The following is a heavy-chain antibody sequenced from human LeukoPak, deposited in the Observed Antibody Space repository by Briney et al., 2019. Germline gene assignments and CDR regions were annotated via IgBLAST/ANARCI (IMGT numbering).Heavy chain of an antibody. CDR3: ARGITASDLEGYYYYMDV. Sequence: SETLSLTCTVSGGSISSSSYYWGWIRQPPGKGLEWIGSIYYSGTTYYSPSLKSRVTLSVDTSKNQFSLKLTSVTAADTAVYYCARGITASDLEGYYYYMDVWGKGTTVTVSS. CDR2: IYYSGTT. J-gene: IGHJ6*03. V-gene: IGHV4-39*07. CDR1: GGSISSSSYY. D-gene: IGHD3-16*01.